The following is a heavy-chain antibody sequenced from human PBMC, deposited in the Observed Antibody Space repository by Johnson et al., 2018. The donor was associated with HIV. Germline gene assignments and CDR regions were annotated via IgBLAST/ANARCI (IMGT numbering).Heavy chain of an antibody. CDR3: ARGLKGAFEI. CDR1: GFTFSSYG. V-gene: IGHV3-NL1*01. J-gene: IGHJ3*02. CDR2: IYSGGST. Sequence: VQLVESGGGLVQPGGSLRLSCAASGFTFSSYGMHWVRQAPGKGLEWVSVIYSGGSTYYADSVKGRFTISRDNAKNSLYLQMNSLRAEDTAVYYCARGLKGAFEIWGQGTRVTVSA.